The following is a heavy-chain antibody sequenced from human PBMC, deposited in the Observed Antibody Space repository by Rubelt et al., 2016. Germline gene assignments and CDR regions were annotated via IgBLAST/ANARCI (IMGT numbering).Heavy chain of an antibody. V-gene: IGHV1-3*01. D-gene: IGHD2-8*01. Sequence: QVQLVQSGAEVKKPGASVKVSCKASGYTFTSYAMHWVRQAPGQRLEWMGWITAGNGNTKYSQKFQGRVTITRDTSASTAYMEVSSLRSEDTAVYYCARAQRIRLLMVYAPTFDYWGQGTLVTVSS. CDR2: ITAGNGNT. J-gene: IGHJ4*02. CDR1: GYTFTSYA. CDR3: ARAQRIRLLMVYAPTFDY.